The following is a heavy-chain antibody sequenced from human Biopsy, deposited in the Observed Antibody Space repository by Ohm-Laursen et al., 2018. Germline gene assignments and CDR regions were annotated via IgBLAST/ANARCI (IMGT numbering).Heavy chain of an antibody. D-gene: IGHD3-22*01. J-gene: IGHJ3*02. Sequence: SLRLSCSASGFLFSRHAMHWVRQAPGKGLEWVGRIKNEIDGGTTDYAAPVKGRFTILRDDSKNMLFLQMDSLKTEDTAVYYCTHHYDASDDVFDIWGQGTVVTVSS. CDR1: GFLFSRHA. CDR3: THHYDASDDVFDI. V-gene: IGHV3-15*01. CDR2: IKNEIDGGTT.